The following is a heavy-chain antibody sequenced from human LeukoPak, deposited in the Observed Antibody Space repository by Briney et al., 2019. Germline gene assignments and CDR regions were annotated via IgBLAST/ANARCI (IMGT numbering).Heavy chain of an antibody. CDR1: GGAIISYY. V-gene: IGHV4-4*07. D-gene: IGHD3-22*01. CDR2: IHPTGNT. Sequence: SVTLSLTCSVSGGAIISYYWSWIRQPAGKGPEWIGRIHPTGNTDYNPSLKTRVTMSTDLSKKQFSLRLRSVTAADTAVYYCARLKFYDSTGYSPGYYMDVWGKGTAVTVSS. CDR3: ARLKFYDSTGYSPGYYMDV. J-gene: IGHJ6*03.